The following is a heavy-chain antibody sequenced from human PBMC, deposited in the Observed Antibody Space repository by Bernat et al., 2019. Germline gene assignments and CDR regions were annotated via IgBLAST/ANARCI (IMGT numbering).Heavy chain of an antibody. D-gene: IGHD6-25*01. V-gene: IGHV3-23*01. Sequence: EVQLLESGGGLALPGGSLRLSCAASGFTFSSYAMSWVRQAPGKGLEWVSSVSGSGYTTYYADSVKGRFTISRDNSKNRMVLQMNSLRAEDTAEYYCAKSGIAAPFDYWGQGTLVTVSS. CDR1: GFTFSSYA. J-gene: IGHJ4*02. CDR3: AKSGIAAPFDY. CDR2: VSGSGYTT.